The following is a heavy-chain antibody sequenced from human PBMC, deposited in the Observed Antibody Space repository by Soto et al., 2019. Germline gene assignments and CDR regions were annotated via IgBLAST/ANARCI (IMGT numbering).Heavy chain of an antibody. CDR2: INVYNGNT. J-gene: IGHJ5*02. CDR3: ARGVVSGSYYNQYIWFDP. Sequence: QVQLVQSGGEVKKPGASVKVSCKASGYTFTNSGISWVRQAPGQGLEWMGWINVYNGNTKYAKKVQGRVTMTTDTSTSTAYMELRRMRSDDTSVYYCARGVVSGSYYNQYIWFDPWGQGTLVTVSS. D-gene: IGHD3-10*01. V-gene: IGHV1-18*01. CDR1: GYTFTNSG.